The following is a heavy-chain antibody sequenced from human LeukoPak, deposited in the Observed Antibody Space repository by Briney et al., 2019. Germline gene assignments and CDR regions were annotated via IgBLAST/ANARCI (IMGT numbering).Heavy chain of an antibody. CDR1: GGSISSGDYY. Sequence: PSQTLSLTCTVSGGSISSGDYYWSWIRQPPGKGLEWIGYIYYSGSTYYNPSLKSRVTISVDTSKNQFSLKLSPVTAADTAVYYCARTTAKNWFDPWGQGTLVTVSS. D-gene: IGHD4-11*01. J-gene: IGHJ5*02. V-gene: IGHV4-30-4*01. CDR2: IYYSGST. CDR3: ARTTAKNWFDP.